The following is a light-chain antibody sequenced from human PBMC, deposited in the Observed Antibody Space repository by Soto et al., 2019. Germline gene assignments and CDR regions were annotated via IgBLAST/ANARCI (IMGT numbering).Light chain of an antibody. J-gene: IGLJ2*01. Sequence: QSVLTQPPSVSDAPRQRVTISCSGSSSNIGNNAVNWYQQLPGKAPKLLIYYDDLLPSGVSDRFSSSKSATSASLAISGLQSEDEADYYCAAWDASLNGQVFGGGTKLTAL. V-gene: IGLV1-36*01. CDR1: SSNIGNNA. CDR2: YDD. CDR3: AAWDASLNGQV.